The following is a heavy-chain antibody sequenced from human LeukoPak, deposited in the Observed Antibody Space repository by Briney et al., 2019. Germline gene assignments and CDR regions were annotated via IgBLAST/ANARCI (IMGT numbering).Heavy chain of an antibody. CDR3: AKGGVYSGSYLDY. CDR1: GFTFSSYA. CDR2: ISGSGGST. Sequence: GGSLRLSCAASGFTFSSYAMSWVRQAPGMGPEWVSAISGSGGSTYYADSVKGRFTISRDNSKNTLYLQMNSLRAEDTAIYYCAKGGVYSGSYLDYWGQGTLVTVSS. D-gene: IGHD1-26*01. J-gene: IGHJ4*02. V-gene: IGHV3-23*01.